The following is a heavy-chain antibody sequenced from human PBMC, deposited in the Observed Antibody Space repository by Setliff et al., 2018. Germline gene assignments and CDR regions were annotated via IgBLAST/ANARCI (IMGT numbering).Heavy chain of an antibody. CDR1: GYTLTNYY. CDR2: IIPLFGTT. D-gene: IGHD2-15*01. Sequence: GASVKVSCKASGYTLTNYYMHWVRQAPGQGLEWMGGIIPLFGTTNYAQEFQGRVTITTDESTNTAYMELSSLRSEDTAMYYCAREKVVVVSATSYHYYMDVWGKGTTVTVSS. CDR3: AREKVVVVSATSYHYYMDV. V-gene: IGHV1-69*05. J-gene: IGHJ6*03.